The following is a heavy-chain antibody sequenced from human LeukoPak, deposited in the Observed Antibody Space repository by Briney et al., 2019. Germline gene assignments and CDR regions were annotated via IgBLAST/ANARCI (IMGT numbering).Heavy chain of an antibody. CDR2: IYPGDSDT. D-gene: IGHD3-10*02. J-gene: IGHJ2*01. CDR3: ARTEYYYDRWYFDL. V-gene: IGHV5-51*01. Sequence: GESLKISCKGSGYSFTTYWIAWVRQVPGKGLEWMGIIYPGDSDTRYSPSFQGQVTISADKSISTAYLQWSSLKASGTAMYYCARTEYYYDRWYFDLWGRGTPVTVSS. CDR1: GYSFTTYW.